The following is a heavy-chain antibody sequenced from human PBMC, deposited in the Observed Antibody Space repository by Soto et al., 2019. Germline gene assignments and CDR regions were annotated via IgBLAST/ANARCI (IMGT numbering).Heavy chain of an antibody. J-gene: IGHJ4*02. V-gene: IGHV4-30-4*01. Sequence: SETLSLTCTVSGGSISSGDYYWSWIRQPPGKGLEWIGYIYYSGSTYYNPSLKSRVTISVDTSKNQFSLKLSSVTAADTAVYYCARAGDYYDSSVYWGQGTLLTVSS. CDR1: GGSISSGDYY. CDR2: IYYSGST. D-gene: IGHD3-22*01. CDR3: ARAGDYYDSSVY.